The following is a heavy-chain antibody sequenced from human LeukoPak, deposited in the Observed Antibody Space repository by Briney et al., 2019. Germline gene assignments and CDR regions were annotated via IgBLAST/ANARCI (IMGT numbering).Heavy chain of an antibody. CDR3: ARLITMVRGVGYYFDY. CDR1: GGSISSYY. CDR2: IHYSGST. Sequence: SETLSLTCTVSGGSISSYYWSWIRQPPGKGLEWIGYIHYSGSTNYNPSLKSRLIISVDTSKNQFSLKLSSVIVADTAVDYCARLITMVRGVGYYFDYWGQGTLVTVSS. J-gene: IGHJ4*02. V-gene: IGHV4-59*01. D-gene: IGHD3-10*01.